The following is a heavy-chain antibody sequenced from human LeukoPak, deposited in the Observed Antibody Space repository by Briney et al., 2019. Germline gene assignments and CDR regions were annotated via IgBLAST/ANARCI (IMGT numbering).Heavy chain of an antibody. D-gene: IGHD2-21*02. J-gene: IGHJ6*02. V-gene: IGHV3-74*01. CDR2: INSDGSST. Sequence: GGSLRLSCVASGFTFSNYWMHWVRQAPGKGLVWVSCINSDGSSTSYADSVKGRFTISRDNAKNTLYLQVNSLRAEDTAVYYCARGIGDWAYYYYGMDVWGQGTTVTVSS. CDR3: ARGIGDWAYYYYGMDV. CDR1: GFTFSNYW.